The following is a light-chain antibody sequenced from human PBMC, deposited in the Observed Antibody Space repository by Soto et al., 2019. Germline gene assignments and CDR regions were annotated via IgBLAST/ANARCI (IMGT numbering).Light chain of an antibody. CDR2: EVS. V-gene: IGLV2-8*01. CDR3: SSYAGSNIVV. CDR1: SSDVGGYNF. Sequence: QSALTQPPSASGSPGQSVTISCTGTSSDVGGYNFVSWYQQHPGKAPKLMIHEVSERPSGVPDRFSGSKSGNTASLTVSGLQAEDEADYSCSSYAGSNIVVLGGGTKLTVL. J-gene: IGLJ2*01.